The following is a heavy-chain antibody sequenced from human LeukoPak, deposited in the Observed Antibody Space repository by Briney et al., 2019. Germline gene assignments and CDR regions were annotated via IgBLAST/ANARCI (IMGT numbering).Heavy chain of an antibody. Sequence: GGSLRLACAAYGFTFSNSWMTWVRQAPGKDLEWVATINPDGSKVAYVGSVKGRFTISRDNAKNSVYLQMSSLRVEETGVFYCARDRGYSSFDYWGQGALVAVSS. V-gene: IGHV3-7*01. J-gene: IGHJ4*02. CDR3: ARDRGYSSFDY. CDR1: GFTFSNSW. D-gene: IGHD2-15*01. CDR2: INPDGSKV.